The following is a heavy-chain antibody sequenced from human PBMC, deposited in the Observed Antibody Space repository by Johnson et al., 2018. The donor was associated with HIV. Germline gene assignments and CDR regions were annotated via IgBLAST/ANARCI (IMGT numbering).Heavy chain of an antibody. Sequence: VQLVESGGGLIQPGGSLRLSCAASGFTVNSNYMTWVRQAPGKGLEWVSLISWDGGSTYYADSVKGRFTISRDNSKNSLYLQMNSLRAEDTALYYCAKGMGSGWSGSLDAFDIWGQGTMVTVSS. CDR3: AKGMGSGWSGSLDAFDI. J-gene: IGHJ3*02. V-gene: IGHV3-43D*03. CDR2: ISWDGGST. CDR1: GFTVNSNY. D-gene: IGHD6-19*01.